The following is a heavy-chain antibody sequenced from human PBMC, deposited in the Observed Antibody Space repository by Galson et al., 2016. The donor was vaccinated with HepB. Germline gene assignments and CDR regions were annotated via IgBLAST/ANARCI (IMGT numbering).Heavy chain of an antibody. CDR2: ISYDGTKK. CDR3: AKDRYSGGPRGYYFDS. V-gene: IGHV3-30*18. CDR1: GFTFRRNG. J-gene: IGHJ4*02. Sequence: SLRLSCAASGFTFRRNGMHWVRQAPGKGLEWVAVISYDGTKKDYGNSVKGRFTISRDNSKNTLYLQMSRLSAEDTAVYFCAKDRYSGGPRGYYFDSWGQGTLVTVSS. D-gene: IGHD1-26*01.